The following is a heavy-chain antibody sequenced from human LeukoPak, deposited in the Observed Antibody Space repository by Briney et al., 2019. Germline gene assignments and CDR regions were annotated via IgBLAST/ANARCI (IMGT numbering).Heavy chain of an antibody. CDR3: ARVIAYGALDACDI. D-gene: IGHD4-17*01. J-gene: IGHJ3*02. V-gene: IGHV3-23*01. CDR2: ISGSGVST. Sequence: GGSLRLSCAASGFSFHSYAMSWVRQAPGKGLEWVSGISGSGVSTHYADSVKGRLTVSRDNSKNTLYAQMNSLRAEDTAVYFCARVIAYGALDACDIGGQATMVTVSS. CDR1: GFSFHSYA.